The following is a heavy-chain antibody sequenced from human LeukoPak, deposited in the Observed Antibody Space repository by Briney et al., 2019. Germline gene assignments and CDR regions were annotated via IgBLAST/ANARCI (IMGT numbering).Heavy chain of an antibody. CDR1: GGSISSYY. D-gene: IGHD6-19*01. CDR3: ARHSRAVAGKGHFDY. J-gene: IGHJ4*02. CDR2: IYYSGST. Sequence: ETSETLSLTCTVSGGSISSYYWSWIRQPPGKGLEWIGYIYYSGSTNYNPSLKSRVTISVDTSKNQFSLKLSSVTAADTAVYYCARHSRAVAGKGHFDYWGQGTLVTVSS. V-gene: IGHV4-59*08.